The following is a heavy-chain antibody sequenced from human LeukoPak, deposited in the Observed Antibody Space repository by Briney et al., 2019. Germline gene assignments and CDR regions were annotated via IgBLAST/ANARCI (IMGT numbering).Heavy chain of an antibody. CDR1: GFTFRSYG. CDR2: ISSDGGNK. J-gene: IGHJ5*02. D-gene: IGHD4/OR15-4a*01. Sequence: PGGSLRLSCAASGFTFRSYGLHWVRQAPGKGLEWVAVISSDGGNKYYADSVRGRFTISRDNSKNTLYLQMNGLRVEDTAIYYCARARGTMGRLDWFDPWGQGTLVTVSS. V-gene: IGHV3-30*03. CDR3: ARARGTMGRLDWFDP.